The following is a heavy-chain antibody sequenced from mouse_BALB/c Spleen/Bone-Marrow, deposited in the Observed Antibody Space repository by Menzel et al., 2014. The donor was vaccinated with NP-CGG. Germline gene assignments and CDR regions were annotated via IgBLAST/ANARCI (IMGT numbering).Heavy chain of an antibody. V-gene: IGHV1-7*01. D-gene: IGHD1-1*01. CDR1: GYTFTSYW. J-gene: IGHJ4*01. CDR2: INPSTGYT. CDR3: ARPPYYYGSSYDAMDY. Sequence: QVQLQQSGAELAKPGASVKMSCKASGYTFTSYWMHWVKQRPGQGLEWIGYINPSTGYTEYNQKFKDKATLTADKSSSTAYMQLSNPTSEDSAVYYCARPPYYYGSSYDAMDYWGQGTSVTVSS.